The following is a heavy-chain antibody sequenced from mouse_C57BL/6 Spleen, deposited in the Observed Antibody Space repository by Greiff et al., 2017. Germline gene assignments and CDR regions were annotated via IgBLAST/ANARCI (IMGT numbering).Heavy chain of an antibody. CDR2: IDPSDSYT. D-gene: IGHD2-4*01. CDR1: GYTFTSYW. J-gene: IGHJ2*01. V-gene: IGHV1-59*01. Sequence: QVQLQQPGAELVRPGTSVKLSCKASGYTFTSYWMHWVKQRPGQGLEWIGVIDPSDSYTNYNQKFKGKATLTVDTSSSTAYMQLSSLTSEDSAVYYCARDYRYYFDYWGQGTTLTGSS. CDR3: ARDYRYYFDY.